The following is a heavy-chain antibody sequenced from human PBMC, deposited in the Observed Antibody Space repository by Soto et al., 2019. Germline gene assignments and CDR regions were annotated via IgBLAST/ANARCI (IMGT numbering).Heavy chain of an antibody. V-gene: IGHV4-30-4*01. CDR2: IYYSGNT. Sequence: SETLSLTCTVSGGSTSSDNYWSWIRQPPGKGLEWIGHIYYSGNTDYNPSLKSRLAISIDTSKNQFSLKLSSVTAADTAVYFCAREGGESSDGLYYFDPWGQGSLVTVSS. J-gene: IGHJ4*02. CDR1: GGSTSSDNY. CDR3: AREGGESSDGLYYFDP. D-gene: IGHD3-16*01.